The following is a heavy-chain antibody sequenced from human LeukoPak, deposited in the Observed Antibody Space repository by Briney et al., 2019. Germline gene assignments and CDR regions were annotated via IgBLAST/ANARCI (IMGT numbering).Heavy chain of an antibody. CDR3: ARGDDSSGTSRSYIDY. V-gene: IGHV3-9*01. Sequence: PGGSLRLSCAASGITFDDYAMHWVRQAPGKGLEWVSGISWNSGSIGYADSVEGRFTISRVNAKNSLYLQMNSLRVEDTAVYYCARGDDSSGTSRSYIDYWGQGTLVTVSS. J-gene: IGHJ4*02. CDR2: ISWNSGSI. CDR1: GITFDDYA. D-gene: IGHD3-22*01.